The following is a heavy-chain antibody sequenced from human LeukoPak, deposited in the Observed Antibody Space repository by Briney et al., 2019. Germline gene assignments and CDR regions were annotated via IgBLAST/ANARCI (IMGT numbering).Heavy chain of an antibody. Sequence: SETLSLTCAVYGGSFNGYYWSWIRQPPGKGLEWIGEINHSGSTNYNPSLKSRVTISVDTSKNQFSLKLSSVTAADTAVYYCARPNARIRGYSYGLRGYFDYWGQGTLVTVSS. D-gene: IGHD5-18*01. CDR1: GGSFNGYY. CDR3: ARPNARIRGYSYGLRGYFDY. CDR2: INHSGST. J-gene: IGHJ4*02. V-gene: IGHV4-34*01.